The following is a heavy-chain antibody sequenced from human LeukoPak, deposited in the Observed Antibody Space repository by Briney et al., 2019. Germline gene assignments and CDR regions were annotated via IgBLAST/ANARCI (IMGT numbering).Heavy chain of an antibody. CDR1: GFTFSSYS. CDR2: ISSSSSYI. J-gene: IGHJ4*02. Sequence: GGSLRPSCAASGFTFSSYSMNWVRQAPGKGLEWVSSISSSSSYIYYADSVKGRFTISRDNAKNSLYLQMNSLRAEDTAVYYCARSAPSRKGYFDYWGQGTLVTVSS. V-gene: IGHV3-21*01. D-gene: IGHD6-6*01. CDR3: ARSAPSRKGYFDY.